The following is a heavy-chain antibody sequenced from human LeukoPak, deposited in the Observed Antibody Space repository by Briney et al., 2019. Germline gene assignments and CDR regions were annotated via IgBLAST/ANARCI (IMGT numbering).Heavy chain of an antibody. J-gene: IGHJ4*02. CDR2: IWYDGSNK. V-gene: IGHV3-33*01. CDR1: GFTFSSYG. CDR3: ARDGRAGDTPNPIDH. Sequence: GGSLRLSCAASGFTFSSYGMHWVRQAPGKGLEWVAVIWYDGSNKYYADSVKGRFTISRDNSKNTLYLQMNSLRAEDTAVYYCARDGRAGDTPNPIDHWGQGTLVTVSS. D-gene: IGHD4-17*01.